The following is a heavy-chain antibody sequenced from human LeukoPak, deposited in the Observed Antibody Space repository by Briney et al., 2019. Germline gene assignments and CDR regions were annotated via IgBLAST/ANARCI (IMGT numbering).Heavy chain of an antibody. D-gene: IGHD2-15*01. V-gene: IGHV3-11*01. CDR3: VRVGYFSGGHCNRPPQFYYAMDV. CDR2: ISSSGSTI. Sequence: PGGSLRLSCAASGFTLSAYHMTWIRQAPGKGLDWLSYISSSGSTIFYADSVKGRFTISRDNAKNSLDLQMDSLRVEDTALYYCVRVGYFSGGHCNRPPQFYYAMDVWGQGTTVTVSS. CDR1: GFTLSAYH. J-gene: IGHJ6*02.